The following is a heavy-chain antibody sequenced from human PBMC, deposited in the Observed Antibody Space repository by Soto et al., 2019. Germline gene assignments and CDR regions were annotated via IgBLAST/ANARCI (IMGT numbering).Heavy chain of an antibody. V-gene: IGHV5-10-1*01. J-gene: IGHJ6*02. Sequence: GESLKISGKGSGYIFTSYWISWVRQMPGKGLEWMGRIDPSDSYTNYSPSFQGHVTISADKSISTAYLQWSSLKASDTAMYYCAIPGSWYGGRSYYGMDVWDQGTTVTVSS. CDR1: GYIFTSYW. CDR2: IDPSDSYT. CDR3: AIPGSWYGGRSYYGMDV. D-gene: IGHD2-15*01.